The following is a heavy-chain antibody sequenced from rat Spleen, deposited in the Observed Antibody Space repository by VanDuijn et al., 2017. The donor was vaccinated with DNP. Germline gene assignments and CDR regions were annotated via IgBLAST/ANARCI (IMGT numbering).Heavy chain of an antibody. D-gene: IGHD1-9*01. CDR2: ISYDGSST. CDR3: ATLHTTGPKPEDY. V-gene: IGHV5-7*01. CDR1: GFTFSNYD. Sequence: EVQLVESGGDLVQPGRSLKLSCVASGFTFSNYDMAWVRQAPKKGLEWVATISYDGSSTYYRDSVKGRFTISRDNAKSTLYLQMDSLRSEDTATYYWATLHTTGPKPEDYWGQGVMVTVSS. J-gene: IGHJ2*01.